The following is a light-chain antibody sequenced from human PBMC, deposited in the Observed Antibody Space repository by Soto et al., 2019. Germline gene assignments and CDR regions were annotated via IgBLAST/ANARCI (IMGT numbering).Light chain of an antibody. Sequence: QSALTQPASVSGSPGQSITISCTGTSSDVGGYKYVSWYQQHPGKAPKLMIYDVSNRPSGVSNRFSGSKSGNTASLTISGLQAEDEAEYYCSSFTSSITLVFGGGTKLDRP. V-gene: IGLV2-14*03. CDR2: DVS. CDR3: SSFTSSITLV. J-gene: IGLJ2*01. CDR1: SSDVGGYKY.